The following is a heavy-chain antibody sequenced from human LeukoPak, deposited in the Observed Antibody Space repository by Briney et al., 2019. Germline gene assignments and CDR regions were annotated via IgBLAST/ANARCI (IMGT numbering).Heavy chain of an antibody. Sequence: PSVKVSCKASGYTFTRYGISWVRQAPGQGLEWRGWISAYNGNTNYAQKLQGRVTMTTDTSTSTAYMELRTLRSDDTAVYYCARDKGPMITFGGVIAYFDYWGQGTLVTVSS. CDR3: ARDKGPMITFGGVIAYFDY. CDR2: ISAYNGNT. J-gene: IGHJ4*02. V-gene: IGHV1-18*01. CDR1: GYTFTRYG. D-gene: IGHD3-16*02.